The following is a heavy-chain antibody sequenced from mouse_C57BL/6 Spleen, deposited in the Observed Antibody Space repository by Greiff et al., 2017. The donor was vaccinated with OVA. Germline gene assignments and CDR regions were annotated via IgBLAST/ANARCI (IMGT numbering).Heavy chain of an antibody. D-gene: IGHD2-1*01. CDR2: IYPGSGNT. Sequence: VKLVESGAELVRPGASVKLSCKASGYTFTDYYINWVKQRPGQGLEWIARIYPGSGNTYYNEKFKGKATLTAEKSSSTAYMQLSSLTSEDSAVYFCARGGNYVNYAMDYWGQGTSVTVSS. CDR3: ARGGNYVNYAMDY. CDR1: GYTFTDYY. J-gene: IGHJ4*01. V-gene: IGHV1-76*01.